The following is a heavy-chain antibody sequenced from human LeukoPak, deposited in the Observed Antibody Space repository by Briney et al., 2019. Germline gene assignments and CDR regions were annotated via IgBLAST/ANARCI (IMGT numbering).Heavy chain of an antibody. D-gene: IGHD2-21*02. V-gene: IGHV3-30*02. J-gene: IGHJ4*02. CDR2: IRNDGSIK. Sequence: PGGSLRLSCAASGFTFSSYAMHWVRQAPGQGLDWVAFIRNDGSIKYYADSVKGRFTISRVNSKNTLYLQMNSLRTEDTAVYYCARGDCSGDCYHPLYYWGQGSLVTVSS. CDR1: GFTFSSYA. CDR3: ARGDCSGDCYHPLYY.